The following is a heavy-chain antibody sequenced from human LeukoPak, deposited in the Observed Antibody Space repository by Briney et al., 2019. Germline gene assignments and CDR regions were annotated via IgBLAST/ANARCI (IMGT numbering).Heavy chain of an antibody. CDR2: INHSGST. J-gene: IGHJ4*02. CDR1: GGSFSGYY. V-gene: IGHV4-34*01. D-gene: IGHD1-26*01. Sequence: NSSETLSLTYAVYGGSFSGYYWSWIRQPPGKGLEWIGEINHSGSTNYNPSLKSRVTISVDTSKNQFSLKLSSVTAADTAVYYCARKEVVGTRSYWGQGTLVTVSS. CDR3: ARKEVVGTRSY.